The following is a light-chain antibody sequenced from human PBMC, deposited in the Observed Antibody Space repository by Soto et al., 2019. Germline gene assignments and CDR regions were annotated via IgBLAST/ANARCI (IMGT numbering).Light chain of an antibody. V-gene: IGKV1-5*01. J-gene: IGKJ2*01. CDR1: QNINAW. Sequence: DIQMTQSPSTLSASVGDRVTITCRASQNINAWLAWYQQKPGKAPKLLISDASNLESGVSSRFSGSGYGTEFTLTISSLPPDDFATYYCQQFHTYDTFGQGTKLEIK. CDR3: QQFHTYDT. CDR2: DAS.